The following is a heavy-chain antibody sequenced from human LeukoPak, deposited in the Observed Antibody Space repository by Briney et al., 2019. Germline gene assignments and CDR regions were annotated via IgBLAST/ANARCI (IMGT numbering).Heavy chain of an antibody. Sequence: PGGSLRLSCAASGFTFSSYGMHWVRQAPGKGLEWVAFIRYDGSNKYYADSVKGRFTISRDNSKNTLYLQMNNLRAEDTAVYYCAKDRLVPAARYIDYWGQGTLVTVSS. D-gene: IGHD2-2*01. J-gene: IGHJ4*02. CDR1: GFTFSSYG. V-gene: IGHV3-30*02. CDR3: AKDRLVPAARYIDY. CDR2: IRYDGSNK.